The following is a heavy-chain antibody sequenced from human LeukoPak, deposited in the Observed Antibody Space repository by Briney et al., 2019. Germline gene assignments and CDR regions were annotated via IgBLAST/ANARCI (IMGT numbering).Heavy chain of an antibody. CDR1: GGSISSSSYY. V-gene: IGHV4-61*02. D-gene: IGHD3-10*01. Sequence: SETLSLTCTVSGGSISSSSYYWGWIRQPAGKGLEWIGRIYTSGSTNYNPSLKSRVTMSVDTSKNQFSLKLSSVTAADTAVYYCARLITMVRGAPPYYYYMDVWGKGTTVTISS. CDR3: ARLITMVRGAPPYYYYMDV. CDR2: IYTSGST. J-gene: IGHJ6*03.